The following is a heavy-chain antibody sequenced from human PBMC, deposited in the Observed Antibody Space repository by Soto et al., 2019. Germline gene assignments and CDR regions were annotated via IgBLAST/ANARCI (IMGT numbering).Heavy chain of an antibody. D-gene: IGHD5-12*01. CDR1: GYXISSGFY. V-gene: IGHV4-38-2*02. J-gene: IGHJ1*01. CDR3: ARTDNVGDYQH. Sequence: PXEXLSLTCTFSGYXISSGFYLGWIRQPPGKRLDCIGSMYPTGSNYYNPSLKSRVTMSVDRSNNEFSLNVRSVTSAASAVYYCARTDNVGDYQHFGQGNVAPVSS. CDR2: MYPTGSN.